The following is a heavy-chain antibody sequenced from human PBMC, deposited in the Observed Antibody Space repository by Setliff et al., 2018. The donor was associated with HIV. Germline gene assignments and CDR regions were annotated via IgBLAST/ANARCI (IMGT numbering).Heavy chain of an antibody. CDR2: NGIINGAK. Sequence: GGSLRLSCAASGFTFSSYSMNWVRQAPGKGLEWISYNGIINGAKHYADSMEGRFTISRDDAKNSLYLQMDSLRAEDTAVYHCAKDMNYNNDYPGVLGSWGRGTLVTVSS. D-gene: IGHD3-16*01. CDR1: GFTFSSYS. J-gene: IGHJ4*02. V-gene: IGHV3-48*01. CDR3: AKDMNYNNDYPGVLGS.